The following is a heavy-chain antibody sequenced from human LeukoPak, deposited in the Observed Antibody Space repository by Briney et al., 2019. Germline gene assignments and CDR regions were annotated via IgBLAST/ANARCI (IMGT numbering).Heavy chain of an antibody. V-gene: IGHV3-30-3*01. Sequence: GASLRLSCAASGFTFSSYAMSWARQAPGKGLEWVAVISYDGSNKYYADSVKGRFTISRDNSKNTLYLQMNSLRAEDTAVYYCARARVAVDYWGQGTLVTVSS. J-gene: IGHJ4*02. CDR3: ARARVAVDY. CDR2: ISYDGSNK. CDR1: GFTFSSYA. D-gene: IGHD2-15*01.